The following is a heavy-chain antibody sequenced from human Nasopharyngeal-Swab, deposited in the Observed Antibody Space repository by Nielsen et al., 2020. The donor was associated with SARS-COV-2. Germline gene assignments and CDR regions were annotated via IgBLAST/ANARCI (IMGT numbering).Heavy chain of an antibody. CDR3: TRCGGSCYTGKDY. J-gene: IGHJ4*02. D-gene: IGHD2-15*01. CDR1: GFTFSDSA. Sequence: GESLKISCAASGFTFSDSAIHWVRQASGKGLEWVGRIRSKGNSYAIAYAASVKGRFTISRDDSKNTAYLQMNSLITEDTAVYYCTRCGGSCYTGKDYWGQGTLVTVSS. V-gene: IGHV3-73*01. CDR2: IRSKGNSYAI.